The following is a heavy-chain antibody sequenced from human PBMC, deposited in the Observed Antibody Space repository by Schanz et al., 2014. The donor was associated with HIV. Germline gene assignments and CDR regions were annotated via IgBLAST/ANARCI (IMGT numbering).Heavy chain of an antibody. CDR1: GFTFSSYG. J-gene: IGHJ2*01. CDR2: ISYDGTNE. V-gene: IGHV3-30*03. D-gene: IGHD2-15*01. CDR3: ALSRPSGYGGSWYFDL. Sequence: QVQLVESGGGVVQPGRSLRLSCAASGFTFSSYGMHWVRQAPGKGLEWVAVISYDGTNEYYADSVKGRFTVSRDNAKNSLYLQMNSLRAEDTALYYCALSRPSGYGGSWYFDLWGRGTLVAVSS.